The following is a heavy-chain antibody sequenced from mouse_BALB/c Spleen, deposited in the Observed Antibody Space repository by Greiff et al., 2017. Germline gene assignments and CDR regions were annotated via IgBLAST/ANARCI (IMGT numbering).Heavy chain of an antibody. CDR1: GFTFSDYY. V-gene: IGHV5-4*02. CDR2: ISDGGSYT. Sequence: EVQRVESGGGLVKPGGSLKLSCAASGFTFSDYYMYWVRQTPEKRLEWVATISDGGSYTYYPDSVKGRFTISRDNAKNNLYLQMSSLKSEDTAMYYCARGAHYGYGTSWFAYWGQGTLVTVSA. J-gene: IGHJ3*01. D-gene: IGHD2-2*01. CDR3: ARGAHYGYGTSWFAY.